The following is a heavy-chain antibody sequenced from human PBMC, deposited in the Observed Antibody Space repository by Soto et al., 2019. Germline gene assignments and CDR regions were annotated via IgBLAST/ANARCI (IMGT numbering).Heavy chain of an antibody. CDR1: GFTFSSYS. CDR3: ARVWYSSSWYPNEHYYYYGMDV. V-gene: IGHV3-21*01. J-gene: IGHJ6*02. Sequence: PGGSLRLSCAASGFTFSSYSMNWVRQAPGKGLEWVSSISSSSSYIYYADSVKGRFTISRDNAKNSLYLQMNSLRAEDTAVYYCARVWYSSSWYPNEHYYYYGMDVWGQGTTVTVSS. CDR2: ISSSSSYI. D-gene: IGHD6-13*01.